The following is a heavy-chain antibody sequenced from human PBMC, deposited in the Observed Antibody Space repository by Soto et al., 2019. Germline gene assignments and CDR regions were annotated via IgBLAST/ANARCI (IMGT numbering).Heavy chain of an antibody. D-gene: IGHD6-13*01. CDR1: GFTLSSYW. Sequence: EVQLVESGGGLVQPGGSLRLSCAASGFTLSSYWMSWVRPAPGKGLEWVANIKQDGSENYYVDSVKGRFTISRDTAKSSLYLQLNSLRAEDTAVYYCAREYGSSYSPRYYGMDVWGQGTTVTVSS. CDR2: IKQDGSEN. V-gene: IGHV3-7*05. J-gene: IGHJ6*02. CDR3: AREYGSSYSPRYYGMDV.